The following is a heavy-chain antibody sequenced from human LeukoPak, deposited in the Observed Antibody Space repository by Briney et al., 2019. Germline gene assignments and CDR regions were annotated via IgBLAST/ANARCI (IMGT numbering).Heavy chain of an antibody. Sequence: ASVKVSCKASGGTFSSYAISWVRQAPGQGLEWMGRIIPIFGTANYAQKFQGRVTITTDESTSTAYMELSSLRSEDTAVYYCARGGYSYGYSFDYWGQGTPVTVSS. D-gene: IGHD5-18*01. J-gene: IGHJ4*02. CDR3: ARGGYSYGYSFDY. CDR1: GGTFSSYA. CDR2: IIPIFGTA. V-gene: IGHV1-69*05.